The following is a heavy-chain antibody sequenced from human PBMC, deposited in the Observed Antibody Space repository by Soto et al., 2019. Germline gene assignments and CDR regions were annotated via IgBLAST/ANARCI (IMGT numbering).Heavy chain of an antibody. D-gene: IGHD2-15*01. V-gene: IGHV6-1*01. J-gene: IGHJ4*02. CDR3: ARGRWSKFDY. CDR1: GDSVSSNNIA. Sequence: SQTLSLTCAVSGDSVSSNNIAWNWLRQSPWRGLEWLGRTYYRSKWYNEYAVSVRSRITINLDTSKSQFSLQLNSVTPEDTAVYYSARGRWSKFDYWGQGAQVTVSS. CDR2: TYYRSKWYN.